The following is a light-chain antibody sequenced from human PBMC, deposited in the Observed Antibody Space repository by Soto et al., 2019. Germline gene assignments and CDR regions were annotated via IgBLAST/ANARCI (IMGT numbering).Light chain of an antibody. V-gene: IGLV2-11*01. CDR1: SSDVGSYNY. J-gene: IGLJ1*01. CDR3: CSYAGVYV. CDR2: DVS. Sequence: QSVLTQPRSVSGSPGPSGTISCTGTSSDVGSYNYVSWYQQHPGKAPKLMIYDVSKRPSGVPDRFSGSKSGNTASLTISGLQAEDEADYYCCSYAGVYVFGTGTKVTVL.